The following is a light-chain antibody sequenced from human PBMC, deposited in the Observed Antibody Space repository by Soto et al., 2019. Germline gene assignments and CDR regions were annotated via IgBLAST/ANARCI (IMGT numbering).Light chain of an antibody. CDR3: SSYTSSSTVV. CDR2: DLN. J-gene: IGLJ2*01. CDR1: SSDVGGYNF. Sequence: QSALTQPASVSGSPGQSITISCSGTSSDVGGYNFVSWYQQHPGKAPKLLIYDLNDRPSGVSNRFSGSKSGNTASLIISGLQAEDDADYYCSSYTSSSTVVFGGWTKLTVL. V-gene: IGLV2-14*03.